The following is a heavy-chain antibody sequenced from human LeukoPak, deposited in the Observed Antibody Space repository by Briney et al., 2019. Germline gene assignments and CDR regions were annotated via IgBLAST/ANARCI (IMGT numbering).Heavy chain of an antibody. CDR2: ISYSGST. J-gene: IGHJ6*02. D-gene: IGHD3-16*01. CDR3: ARLRQQRVLGMDV. Sequence: PSETLSLTCTVSGDSVSHYQWSWIRQPPGKGLEWISYISYSGSTNYNPSLESRVTMTISTSENQFSLKLSSVTAADTAVYYCARLRQQRVLGMDVWGQGTTVTVSS. CDR1: GDSVSHYQ. V-gene: IGHV4-59*02.